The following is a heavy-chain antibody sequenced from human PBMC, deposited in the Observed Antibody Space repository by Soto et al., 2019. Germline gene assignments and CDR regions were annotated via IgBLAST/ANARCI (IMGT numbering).Heavy chain of an antibody. CDR1: GASISYYY. Sequence: QVQLQESGPRLVKPSETLSLTCNVSGASISYYYWNWIRQPPGKGLEWIGCIYYSGSTNYNPSLHSRVTISVDTSKNQVALKLSSVTAADTAVYYCATDTSSSEASYYYGMDVWGQGTTVTVSS. CDR3: ATDTSSSEASYYYGMDV. D-gene: IGHD6-6*01. J-gene: IGHJ6*02. V-gene: IGHV4-59*01. CDR2: IYYSGST.